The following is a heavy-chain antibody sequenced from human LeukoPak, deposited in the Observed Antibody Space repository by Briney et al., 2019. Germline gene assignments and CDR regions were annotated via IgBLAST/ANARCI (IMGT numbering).Heavy chain of an antibody. CDR2: IYYRRST. J-gene: IGHJ4*02. V-gene: IGHV4-59*01. Sequence: PSETLSLTCTVSGGSISSYYWSWIRQPPGKGLEWSGYIYYRRSTNYNPSLKSRVNISVDTSKNQFSLKLSSVTAADTAVYYCARETYDYDSSGYYSLNFDYWGQGTLVTVSS. CDR3: ARETYDYDSSGYYSLNFDY. D-gene: IGHD3-22*01. CDR1: GGSISSYY.